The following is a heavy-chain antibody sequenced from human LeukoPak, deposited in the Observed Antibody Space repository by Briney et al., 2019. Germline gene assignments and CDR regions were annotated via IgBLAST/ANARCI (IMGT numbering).Heavy chain of an antibody. V-gene: IGHV3-9*01. CDR1: GFTFDDYA. Sequence: PGGSLRLSCAASGFTFDDYAMHWVRQAPGKGLEWVSGISWDSGRICYADSVKGRFTISRDNAKNSLYLQMNSLRAEDTALYYCAKDGGSFLEWLPNYYYYGMDVWGQGTTVTVSS. D-gene: IGHD3-3*01. J-gene: IGHJ6*02. CDR2: ISWDSGRI. CDR3: AKDGGSFLEWLPNYYYYGMDV.